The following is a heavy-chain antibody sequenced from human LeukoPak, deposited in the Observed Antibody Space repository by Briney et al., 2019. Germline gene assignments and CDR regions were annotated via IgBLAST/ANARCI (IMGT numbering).Heavy chain of an antibody. CDR1: GFTFSSYA. Sequence: GGSLRLSCAASGFTFSSYAMSWVRQAPGKGLEWVSAISGSGGSTYYADSVKGRFTISRDNSKNTLYLQMNSLRAEDTAVYYCAKVYHYYGPGIQGVVDYWGQGTLVTVSS. CDR3: AKVYHYYGPGIQGVVDY. CDR2: ISGSGGST. J-gene: IGHJ4*02. D-gene: IGHD3-10*01. V-gene: IGHV3-23*01.